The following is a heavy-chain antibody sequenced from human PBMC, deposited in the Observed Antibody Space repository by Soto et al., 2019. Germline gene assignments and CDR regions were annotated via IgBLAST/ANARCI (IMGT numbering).Heavy chain of an antibody. CDR1: GGSFSGYY. V-gene: IGHV4-34*01. D-gene: IGHD3-3*01. CDR2: INHSGST. J-gene: IGHJ5*02. Sequence: SETLSLTCAVYGGSFSGYYWSWIRQPPGKGLEWIGEINHSGSTNYNPSLKSRVTISVDTSKNQFSLKLSSVTAADTAVYYCARAPYDFWSGFRFDPWGQGTLVTVSS. CDR3: ARAPYDFWSGFRFDP.